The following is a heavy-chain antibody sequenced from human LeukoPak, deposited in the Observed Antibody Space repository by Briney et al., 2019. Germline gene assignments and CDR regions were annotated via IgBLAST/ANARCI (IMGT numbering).Heavy chain of an antibody. J-gene: IGHJ4*02. Sequence: PGGSLRLSCAASGFLFSNSWMAWVRQAPGRGLEWLANINQDGSTKTCVDSVKGRFTISRDNAKNSLYLQMNSLRAEDTAMYYCARDSGYNAFDYWGEGTLVSVSS. CDR3: ARDSGYNAFDY. V-gene: IGHV3-7*03. D-gene: IGHD5-12*01. CDR2: INQDGSTK. CDR1: GFLFSNSW.